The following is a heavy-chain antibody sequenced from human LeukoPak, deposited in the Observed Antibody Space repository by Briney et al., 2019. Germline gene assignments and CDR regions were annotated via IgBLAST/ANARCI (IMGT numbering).Heavy chain of an antibody. CDR3: ARGQYGIAARPFDY. D-gene: IGHD6-6*01. J-gene: IGHJ4*02. CDR1: GFTFSSYA. V-gene: IGHV3-30-3*01. Sequence: GGSLRLSCAASGFTFSSYAMHWVRQAPGKGLEWVAVISYDGSNKYYADSVKGRFTISRDNSKNTLYLQMNSLRAEDTAVYYCARGQYGIAARPFDYWGQGTLVTVSS. CDR2: ISYDGSNK.